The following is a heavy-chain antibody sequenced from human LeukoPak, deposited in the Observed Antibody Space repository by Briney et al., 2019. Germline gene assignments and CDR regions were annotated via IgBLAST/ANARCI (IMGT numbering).Heavy chain of an antibody. D-gene: IGHD6-13*01. J-gene: IGHJ4*02. Sequence: SETLSLTCTVSGGSISSSSYYWGWVRQPPGKGLEWIGSIYYSGSTYYNPSLKSRVTISVDTSKNQFSLKLSSVTAADTAVYYCARVNGYSSSWPYFDYWGQGTLVTVSS. CDR2: IYYSGST. CDR3: ARVNGYSSSWPYFDY. CDR1: GGSISSSSYY. V-gene: IGHV4-39*07.